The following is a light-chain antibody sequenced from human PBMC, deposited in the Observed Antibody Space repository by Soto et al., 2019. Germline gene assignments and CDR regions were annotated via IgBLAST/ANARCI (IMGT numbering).Light chain of an antibody. CDR2: GAS. CDR1: QSVSSSY. CDR3: QQCGSSPIT. J-gene: IGKJ5*01. Sequence: EIVLTQSPGTLSLSPGERATLSCRASQSVSSSYFAWYQQKPGQAPRLLIYGASSRATGIPDRFSGSGSGTDFTLTISRLEPEDFAVYYCQQCGSSPITFGQGTRLEIK. V-gene: IGKV3-20*01.